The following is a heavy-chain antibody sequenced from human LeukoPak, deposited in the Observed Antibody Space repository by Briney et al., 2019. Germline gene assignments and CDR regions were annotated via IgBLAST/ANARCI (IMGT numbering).Heavy chain of an antibody. CDR1: GFTFSNYW. Sequence: GGSLRLSCEASGFTFSNYWMIWVRQAPGKGLEWVANIKQDGSEKSYADSVKGRFTISRDNAKNSLYLQMGSLRAEDTALYYCARGYFSSSGRGMDVWGQGTTVTVSS. J-gene: IGHJ6*02. V-gene: IGHV3-7*01. D-gene: IGHD6-13*01. CDR3: ARGYFSSSGRGMDV. CDR2: IKQDGSEK.